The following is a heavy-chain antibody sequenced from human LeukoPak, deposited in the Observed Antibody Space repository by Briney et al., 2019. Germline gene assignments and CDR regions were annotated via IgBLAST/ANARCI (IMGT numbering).Heavy chain of an antibody. D-gene: IGHD3-10*01. J-gene: IGHJ4*02. V-gene: IGHV1-2*02. Sequence: ASVQVSCKTSGYTFTSYYIHWLRQAPGQGFEWMGWIDPKSGATKYEHFQGRVTMTRDTSISTAYMELSRLTSDDTAVYYCARGNFYDNKGYSPELRYWGQGTLVTVSS. CDR1: GYTFTSYY. CDR2: IDPKSGAT. CDR3: ARGNFYDNKGYSPELRY.